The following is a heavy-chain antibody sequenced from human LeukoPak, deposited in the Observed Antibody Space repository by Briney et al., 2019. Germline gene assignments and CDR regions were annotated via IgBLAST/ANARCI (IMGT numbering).Heavy chain of an antibody. Sequence: ETLSLTCTVSGGSISSSSYYWGWIRQPPGKGLEWVSVIYSGGSTYYADSVKGRFTISRDNAKNSLYLQMNSLRAEDTAVYYCARTMKPPQIRFLEWSQDYYYMDVWGKGTTVTVSS. J-gene: IGHJ6*03. CDR1: GGSISSSSYY. D-gene: IGHD3-3*01. CDR3: ARTMKPPQIRFLEWSQDYYYMDV. V-gene: IGHV3-53*01. CDR2: IYSGGST.